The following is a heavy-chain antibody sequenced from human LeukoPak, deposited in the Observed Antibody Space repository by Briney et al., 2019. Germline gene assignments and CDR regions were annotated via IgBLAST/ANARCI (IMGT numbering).Heavy chain of an antibody. CDR1: GFTFSSYS. CDR3: ARSEMGYYNYYMDV. D-gene: IGHD2-8*01. V-gene: IGHV3-48*01. J-gene: IGHJ6*03. CDR2: ISSSSSTI. Sequence: GGSLRLSCAASGFTFSSYSMNWVRQAPGKGLEWVSYISSSSSTIYYADSVKGRFTISRDNAKNSLYLQMNSLRAEDTAVYYCARSEMGYYNYYMDVWGKGTTVTVSS.